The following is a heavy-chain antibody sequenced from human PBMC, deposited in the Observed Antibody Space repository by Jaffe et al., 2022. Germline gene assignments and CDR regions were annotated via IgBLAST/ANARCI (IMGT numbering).Heavy chain of an antibody. Sequence: EVQLVESGGGLVQPGGSLRLSCAASGFTFSSYSMNWVRQAPGKGLEWVSYISSSSSTIYYADSVKGRFTISRDNAKNSLYLQMNSLRAEDTAVYYCARDRRLELEKTCDAFDIWGQGTMVTVSS. CDR3: ARDRRLELEKTCDAFDI. CDR2: ISSSSSTI. D-gene: IGHD1-7*01. V-gene: IGHV3-48*01. J-gene: IGHJ3*02. CDR1: GFTFSSYS.